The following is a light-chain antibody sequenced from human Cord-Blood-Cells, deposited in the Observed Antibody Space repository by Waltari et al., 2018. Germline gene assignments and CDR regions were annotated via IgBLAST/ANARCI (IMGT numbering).Light chain of an antibody. CDR1: QSVSSY. CDR3: QQRSNWPPLT. Sequence: EIVLTQSPATLSWSPGERATLSCRASQSVSSYLAWYHQKPGQDPRLLIYDASNRATVIPARFSGSGSGTDFTLTISSLAPEDFAVYYCQQRSNWPPLTFGGGTKVEIK. CDR2: DAS. J-gene: IGKJ4*01. V-gene: IGKV3-11*01.